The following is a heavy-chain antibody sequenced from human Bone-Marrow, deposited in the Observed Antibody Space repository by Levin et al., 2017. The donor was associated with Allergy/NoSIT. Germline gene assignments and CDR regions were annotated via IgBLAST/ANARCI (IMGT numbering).Heavy chain of an antibody. CDR3: ARTHNWYFDL. CDR1: GGTFSTYA. Sequence: SVKVSCTASGGTFSTYAITWVRQAPGQGLEWMGSIIPMFGSENYAQEFLGRVTISADTSTSIVFLELKTLRSDDTAIYYCARTHNWYFDLWGRGSLVTVTS. V-gene: IGHV1-69*06. CDR2: IIPMFGSE. J-gene: IGHJ2*01.